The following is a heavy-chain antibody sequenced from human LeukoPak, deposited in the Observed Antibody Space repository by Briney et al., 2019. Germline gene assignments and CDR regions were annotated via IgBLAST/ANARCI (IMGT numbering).Heavy chain of an antibody. J-gene: IGHJ6*02. Sequence: GGSLRRSCAASGFTFSRYAMHWVRQAPGKGLEWVAVISYDGSNKYYADSVKGRFTISRDSSKNTLYLQMNSLRAEDTAVYYCARLPYYYGSGSYSYYYYYGMDVWGQGATVTVSS. CDR1: GFTFSRYA. V-gene: IGHV3-30-3*01. CDR3: ARLPYYYGSGSYSYYYYYGMDV. D-gene: IGHD3-10*01. CDR2: ISYDGSNK.